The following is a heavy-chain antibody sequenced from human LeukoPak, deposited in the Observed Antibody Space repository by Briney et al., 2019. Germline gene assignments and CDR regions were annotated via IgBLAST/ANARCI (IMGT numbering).Heavy chain of an antibody. CDR2: ISRSGSTK. CDR1: GFMFSSYW. D-gene: IGHD2-15*01. Sequence: GGSLRLSCAASGFMFSSYWMSWVRQAPGKGLEWVSSISRSGSTKYYADSVKGRFTISRDNAKNSLFLQMNSLRAEDTAVYYCARVLRYCSGGNRYSGGLGYMDVWGKGTTVTISS. V-gene: IGHV3-48*04. CDR3: ARVLRYCSGGNRYSGGLGYMDV. J-gene: IGHJ6*03.